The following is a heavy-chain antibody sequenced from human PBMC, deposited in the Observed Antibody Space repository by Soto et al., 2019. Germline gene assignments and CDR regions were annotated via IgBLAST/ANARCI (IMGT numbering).Heavy chain of an antibody. J-gene: IGHJ2*01. CDR2: IIPALGTT. V-gene: IGHV1-69*08. CDR1: GGPFSSHT. D-gene: IGHD4-17*01. CDR3: ARPDFGDYWYFDL. Sequence: QDQLVQSGAEVKKPGSSVKVSCKAFGGPFSSHTFSWVRQAPGQGLEWMGRIIPALGTTTYAQKFQVRVTITADESVTTVYMELNSLRTEDTAVYYCARPDFGDYWYFDLWCRGTLVTVSS.